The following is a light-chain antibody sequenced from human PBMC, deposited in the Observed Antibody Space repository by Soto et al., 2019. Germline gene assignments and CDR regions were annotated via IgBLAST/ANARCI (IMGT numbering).Light chain of an antibody. CDR1: QSVSKY. Sequence: EIMSTQSPATLSLSPVARATLSCRASQSVSKYLTWYQQKPGQAPRLLIYDASNRATGIPARFSGSGSGTDFTLTISSLEPEDFAVYYCFQGNDWPWTFGLGTQV. CDR2: DAS. V-gene: IGKV3-11*01. CDR3: FQGNDWPWT. J-gene: IGKJ1*01.